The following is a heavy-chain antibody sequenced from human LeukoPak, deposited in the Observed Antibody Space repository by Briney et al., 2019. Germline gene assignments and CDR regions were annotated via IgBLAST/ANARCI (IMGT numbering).Heavy chain of an antibody. CDR2: IYPRDSDT. Sequence: GESLKISCKGSGDTFATYWIGWVRRLPGKGLEWMGIIYPRDSDTRYSPSFQGQVTISADKSINTAYLQWSSLKASDTAMYYCARIGYSSGWYSGGDYWGQGTLVTVSS. CDR1: GDTFATYW. J-gene: IGHJ4*02. D-gene: IGHD6-19*01. V-gene: IGHV5-51*01. CDR3: ARIGYSSGWYSGGDY.